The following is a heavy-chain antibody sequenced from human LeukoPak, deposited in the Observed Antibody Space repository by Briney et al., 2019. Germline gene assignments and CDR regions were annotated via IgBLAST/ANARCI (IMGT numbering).Heavy chain of an antibody. Sequence: GASVRVSCKASGYTFTGSDINWGPQATGQRRGWRGSTNAGNGNTNNSQKFQSRVTITRDTSASTAYMELSRLRFEDTAVYYCARNLRPPPTVYSSSWYDYYYGMDVWGQGTTVTVSS. J-gene: IGHJ6*02. CDR3: ARNLRPPPTVYSSSWYDYYYGMDV. CDR2: TNAGNGNT. CDR1: GYTFTGSD. V-gene: IGHV1-3*01. D-gene: IGHD6-13*01.